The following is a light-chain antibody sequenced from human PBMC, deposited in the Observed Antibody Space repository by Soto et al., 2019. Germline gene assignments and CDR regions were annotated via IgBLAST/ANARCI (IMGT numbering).Light chain of an antibody. CDR1: SSNIGSNT. CDR3: AAWDDSLNGWV. J-gene: IGLJ3*02. Sequence: QSVLTQPPSASGTPGQRVTMSCSGSSSNIGSNTVNWYQQVPGTAPKLLIHSNNHRPSGVPDRFSGSKSGTSASLAISGLQSEDEADYYCAAWDDSLNGWVFGGGTKLTVL. CDR2: SNN. V-gene: IGLV1-44*01.